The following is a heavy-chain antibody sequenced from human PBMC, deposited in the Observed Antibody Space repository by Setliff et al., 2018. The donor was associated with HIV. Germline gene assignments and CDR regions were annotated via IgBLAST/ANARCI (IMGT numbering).Heavy chain of an antibody. CDR2: IYHTGSS. V-gene: IGHV4-38-2*02. CDR3: ARDRMPMASWVPDK. Sequence: SETLSLTCDVSGFSISSRYYWGWIRQSPGKGLEWIGNIYHTGSSYYNPSLNDRATISLDTSKNQFSLNLSSVTAADTAVYYCARDRMPMASWVPDKWGQGTLVTVS. CDR1: GFSISSRYY. J-gene: IGHJ4*02. D-gene: IGHD2-2*01.